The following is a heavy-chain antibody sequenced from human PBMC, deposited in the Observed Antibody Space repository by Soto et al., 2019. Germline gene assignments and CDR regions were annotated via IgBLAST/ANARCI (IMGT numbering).Heavy chain of an antibody. D-gene: IGHD2-2*01. CDR1: GFTFSSYG. J-gene: IGHJ4*02. Sequence: GGSLRLSCAASGFTFSSYGMHWVRQAPGKGLEWVSAISGDGGSQYYADSVQGRFTISRDNPKNTLYLQLNSLTVDDTATYYCAKARCSTSNCYVPDYWGQGAPVTVSS. CDR3: AKARCSTSNCYVPDY. CDR2: ISGDGGSQ. V-gene: IGHV3-23*01.